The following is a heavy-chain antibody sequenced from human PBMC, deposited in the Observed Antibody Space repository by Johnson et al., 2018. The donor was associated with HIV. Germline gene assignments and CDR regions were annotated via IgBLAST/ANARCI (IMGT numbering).Heavy chain of an antibody. CDR1: GFTFSSYW. CDR3: ARALPWYYGSGSYHDAFDI. CDR2: IKQDGSEK. J-gene: IGHJ3*02. Sequence: VQLVESGGGLVQPGGSLRLSCAASGFTFSSYWMNWVRQAPGKGLEWVASIKQDGSEKYYVDSVKGRFTISRDNAKNSLYLQMNSPRAEDTAVYYCARALPWYYGSGSYHDAFDIWGQGTMVTVSS. V-gene: IGHV3-7*01. D-gene: IGHD3-10*01.